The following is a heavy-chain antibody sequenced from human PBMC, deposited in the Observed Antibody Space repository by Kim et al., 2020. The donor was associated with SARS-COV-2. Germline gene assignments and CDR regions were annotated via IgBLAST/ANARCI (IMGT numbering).Heavy chain of an antibody. J-gene: IGHJ6*03. CDR2: TYHSGST. V-gene: IGHV4-59*01. CDR3: ARMAAKQQVSGYYYYYMDV. Sequence: SETLSLTCTVSGGSMRPFYWSWIRQPPGKGLEWIGYTYHSGSTNYNSSLKRRPTISVDTSNNQFSLRLTSVAAAASALYYCARMAAKQQVSGYYYYYMDV. D-gene: IGHD5-18*01. CDR1: GGSMRPFY.